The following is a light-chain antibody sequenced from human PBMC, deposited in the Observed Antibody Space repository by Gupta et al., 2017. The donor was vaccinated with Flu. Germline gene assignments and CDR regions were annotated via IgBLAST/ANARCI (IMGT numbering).Light chain of an antibody. Sequence: DIVLTQSPDTLSLSPGERATLSCRASQSVSSYLAWYQQKPGQAPRLLIYDASNRATGIPARFSGSGSGTDFILTISSLEPEDVAVYYCQQRNNWPRTFGQGTKLEIK. V-gene: IGKV3-11*01. J-gene: IGKJ2*01. CDR3: QQRNNWPRT. CDR2: DAS. CDR1: QSVSSY.